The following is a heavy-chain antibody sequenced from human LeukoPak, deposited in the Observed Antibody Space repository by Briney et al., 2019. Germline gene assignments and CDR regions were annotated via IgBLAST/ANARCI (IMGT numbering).Heavy chain of an antibody. CDR3: ARDKYPLDV. Sequence: ASVKVSCKASGYILTSYDLNWVRQATGQGLEWMGWMNPNSGYTAYAQKFQSRVSMTRNTSISTVYMEVSSLRSEDTAVYYCARDKYPLDVWGQGTTVTVSS. D-gene: IGHD2/OR15-2a*01. CDR2: MNPNSGYT. V-gene: IGHV1-8*01. CDR1: GYILTSYD. J-gene: IGHJ6*02.